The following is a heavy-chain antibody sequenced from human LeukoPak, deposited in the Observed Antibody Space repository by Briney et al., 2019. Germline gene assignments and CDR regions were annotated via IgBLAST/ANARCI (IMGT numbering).Heavy chain of an antibody. CDR1: GFTFSNYA. CDR2: IYSGGST. V-gene: IGHV3-66*01. Sequence: GGSLRLSCTASGFTFSNYAMSWVRQAPGKGLEWVSVIYSGGSTYYADSVKGRFTISRDNSKNTLYLQMNSLRAEDTAVYYCARELWFGEVAYWGQGTLVTVSS. J-gene: IGHJ4*02. D-gene: IGHD3-10*01. CDR3: ARELWFGEVAY.